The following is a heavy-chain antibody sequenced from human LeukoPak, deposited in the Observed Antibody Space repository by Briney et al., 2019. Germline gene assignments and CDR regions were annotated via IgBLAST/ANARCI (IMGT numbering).Heavy chain of an antibody. CDR2: ISYDGSNK. J-gene: IGHJ4*02. V-gene: IGHV3-30*18. CDR3: AKDWYSGNQGGFDY. Sequence: GGSLRLSCAASGFTFSSYGMHWVRQAPGKGLEWVAVISYDGSNKYYADSVKGRFTISRDNSKNTLYLQMNSLRAEGTAVYYCAKDWYSGNQGGFDYWGQGTLVTVSS. CDR1: GFTFSSYG. D-gene: IGHD1-26*01.